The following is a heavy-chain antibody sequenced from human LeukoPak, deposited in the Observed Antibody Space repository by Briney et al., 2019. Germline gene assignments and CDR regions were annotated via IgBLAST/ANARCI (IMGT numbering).Heavy chain of an antibody. CDR2: IYHSGST. V-gene: IGHV4-38-2*02. D-gene: IGHD3-9*01. CDR3: ARDPPQYDILTGYSTGGAFDI. J-gene: IGHJ3*02. CDR1: GYSISSGYY. Sequence: SETLSLTCAVSGYSISSGYYWGWIRQPLGKGLEWIGSIYHSGSTYYNPSLKSRVTISVDTSKNQFSLKLSSVTAADTAVYYCARDPPQYDILTGYSTGGAFDIWGQGTMVTVSS.